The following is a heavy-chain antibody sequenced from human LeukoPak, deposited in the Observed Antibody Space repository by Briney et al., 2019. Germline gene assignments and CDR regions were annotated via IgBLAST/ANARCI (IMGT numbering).Heavy chain of an antibody. J-gene: IGHJ5*02. D-gene: IGHD3-10*01. CDR1: GGSISSYY. V-gene: IGHV4-4*07. Sequence: PSETLSLTCTVSGGSISSYYWSWIRQPAGEGLEWIGRIYTSGSTNYNPSLKSRVTMSVDTSKNQFSLKLSSVTAADTAVYYCARGGATFGELTNWFDPWGQGTLVTVSS. CDR2: IYTSGST. CDR3: ARGGATFGELTNWFDP.